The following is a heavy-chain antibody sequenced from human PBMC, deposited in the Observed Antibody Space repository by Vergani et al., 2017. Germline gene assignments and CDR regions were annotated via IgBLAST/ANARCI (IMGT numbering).Heavy chain of an antibody. CDR3: ARATTGITMIVVETXFQH. J-gene: IGHJ1*01. CDR2: IYHSGST. D-gene: IGHD3-22*01. CDR1: GYSISSGYY. Sequence: QVQLQESGPGLVKPSETLSLTCTFSGYSISSGYYWGWIRQPPGKGLEWIGSIYHSGSTYYNPSLKSRVTISVDTSKNQFSLKLSSVTAADTAVYYCARATTGITMIVVETXFQHWGQGTLVTVSS. V-gene: IGHV4-38-2*02.